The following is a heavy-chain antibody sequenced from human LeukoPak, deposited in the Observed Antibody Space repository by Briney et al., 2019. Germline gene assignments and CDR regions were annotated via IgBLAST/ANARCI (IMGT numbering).Heavy chain of an antibody. Sequence: ASVKVSCKASGYTFTSYGISWVRQAPGQGLEWMGWISAYNGNTNYAQKLQSRVTMTTDTSTSTAYMELRSLRSDDTAVYYCARGTPYYDFWSGYGAFDIWGQGTMVTVSS. CDR2: ISAYNGNT. V-gene: IGHV1-18*01. CDR3: ARGTPYYDFWSGYGAFDI. CDR1: GYTFTSYG. D-gene: IGHD3-3*01. J-gene: IGHJ3*02.